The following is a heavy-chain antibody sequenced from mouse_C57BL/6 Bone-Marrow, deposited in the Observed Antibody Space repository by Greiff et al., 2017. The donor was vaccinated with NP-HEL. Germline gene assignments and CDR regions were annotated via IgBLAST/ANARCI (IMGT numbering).Heavy chain of an antibody. Sequence: QVQLQQPGAELVKPGASVKLSCKASGYTFTSYLMHWVKQRPGRGLEWIGRIDPNSGGTKYNEKFKSKATLTVYKPASTAYMQRNSLTSEDAAVYDGARYYYGSSSLDYWGQGTTLTVSS. D-gene: IGHD1-1*01. CDR3: ARYYYGSSSLDY. V-gene: IGHV1-72*01. CDR2: IDPNSGGT. J-gene: IGHJ2*01. CDR1: GYTFTSYL.